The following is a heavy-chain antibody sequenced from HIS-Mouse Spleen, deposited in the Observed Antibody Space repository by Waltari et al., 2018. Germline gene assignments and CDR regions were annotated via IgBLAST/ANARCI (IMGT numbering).Heavy chain of an antibody. CDR3: AREIPYSSSWYDWYFDL. CDR2: IYYSGNT. J-gene: IGHJ2*01. V-gene: IGHV4-39*07. D-gene: IGHD6-13*01. Sequence: QLQLQESGPGLVKPSETLSLTCTASGGSIRSSSYHWGWIRQPPGKGLEWIGSIYYSGNTYYNPSLKSRVTISVDTSKNQFSLKLSSVTAADTAVYYCAREIPYSSSWYDWYFDLWGRGTLVTVSS. CDR1: GGSIRSSSYH.